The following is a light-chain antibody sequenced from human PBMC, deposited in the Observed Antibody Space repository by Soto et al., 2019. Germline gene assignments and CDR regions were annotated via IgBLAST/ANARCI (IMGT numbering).Light chain of an antibody. Sequence: DIQLTQSPSFLSASVGDTVTITCRASQGISRYLAWYQQKPGKAPKLLIYTASTWQSGVPSRFSGSGSGTDFTLTISSLQPEDCATYCCQKSYNTPWTFGQGTKVDSK. CDR3: QKSYNTPWT. CDR2: TAS. J-gene: IGKJ1*01. CDR1: QGISRY. V-gene: IGKV1-39*01.